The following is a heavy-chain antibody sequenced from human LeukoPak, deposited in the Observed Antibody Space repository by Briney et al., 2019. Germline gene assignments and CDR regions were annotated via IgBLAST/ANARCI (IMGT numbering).Heavy chain of an antibody. CDR3: ARVTSDGYNCMDV. CDR1: GFTFSSYA. CDR2: ISSNGGST. J-gene: IGHJ6*03. D-gene: IGHD5-24*01. V-gene: IGHV3-64*01. Sequence: PGRSLRLSCAASGFTFSSYAMHWVRQAPGKGLEYVSAISSNGGSTYYANSVKGRFTISRDNSKNTLYLQMGSLRAEDMAVYYCARVTSDGYNCMDVWGKGTTVTVSS.